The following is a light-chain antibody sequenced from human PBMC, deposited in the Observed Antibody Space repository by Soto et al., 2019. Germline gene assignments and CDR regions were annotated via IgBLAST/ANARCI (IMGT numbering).Light chain of an antibody. CDR3: QQRSNWNT. CDR2: DTS. V-gene: IGKV3-11*01. J-gene: IGKJ5*01. CDR1: RSVSRY. Sequence: IVFTQSPATLSLSPAEGATLSCRASRSVSRYLAWYQQKPGQAPRLLIYDTSYRAAGIPDRFSGSGSATDFTLTISSLEPEDFAVYYCQQRSNWNTFGQGTRLEIK.